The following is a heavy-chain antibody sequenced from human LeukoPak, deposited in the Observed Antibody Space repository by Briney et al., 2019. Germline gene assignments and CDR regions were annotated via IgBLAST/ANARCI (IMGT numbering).Heavy chain of an antibody. CDR1: GFTFSSYG. D-gene: IGHD3-10*01. J-gene: IGHJ4*02. CDR2: IRYDGSNK. Sequence: QPGGSLRLSCAASGFTFSSYGMHWVRQAPGKGLEWVAFIRYDGSNKYYADSVKGRFTISRDNSKNTLYLQMNSLRAEDTAVYYCARGGLLWFGELSLDYWGQGTLVTVSS. V-gene: IGHV3-30*02. CDR3: ARGGLLWFGELSLDY.